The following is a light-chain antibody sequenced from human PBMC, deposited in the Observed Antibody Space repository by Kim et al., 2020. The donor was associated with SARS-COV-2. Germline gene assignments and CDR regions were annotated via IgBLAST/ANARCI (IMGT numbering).Light chain of an antibody. CDR1: QNVSSN. V-gene: IGKV3-15*01. CDR3: QQYNKWPLT. CDR2: AAS. J-gene: IGKJ4*01. Sequence: VSPGERATLSCRASQNVSSNLAWYQQKPGQAPRLLFYAASTRATGTPARFSGSGSGTEFTLTISSLQSEDFAVYSCQQYNKWPLTFGGGTKVDIK.